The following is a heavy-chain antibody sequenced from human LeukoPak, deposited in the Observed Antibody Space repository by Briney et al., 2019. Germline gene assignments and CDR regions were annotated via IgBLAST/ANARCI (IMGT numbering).Heavy chain of an antibody. CDR1: GGSFSGYY. CDR3: ARVSRVAAGAPGRDYFDY. V-gene: IGHV4-34*01. CDR2: INHSGST. D-gene: IGHD6-13*01. J-gene: IGHJ4*02. Sequence: SETLSLTCAVYGGSFSGYYWSWIRQPPGKGLEWIGEINHSGSTNYNPSLKSRVTKSVDTSKNQFSLKLSSVTAADTAVYYCARVSRVAAGAPGRDYFDYWGQGTLVTVSS.